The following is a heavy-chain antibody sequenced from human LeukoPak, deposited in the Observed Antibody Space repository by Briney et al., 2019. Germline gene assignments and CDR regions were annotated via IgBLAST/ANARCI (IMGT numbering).Heavy chain of an antibody. J-gene: IGHJ4*02. CDR1: GYSISSGYY. Sequence: PSETLSLTRTVSGYSISSGYYWGWIRQPPGKGLEWIGSIYHSGSTYYNPSLKSRVTISVDTSKNQFSLKLSSVTAADTAVYYCARCKELLHCDYWGQGTLVTVSS. CDR2: IYHSGST. V-gene: IGHV4-38-2*02. D-gene: IGHD1-26*01. CDR3: ARCKELLHCDY.